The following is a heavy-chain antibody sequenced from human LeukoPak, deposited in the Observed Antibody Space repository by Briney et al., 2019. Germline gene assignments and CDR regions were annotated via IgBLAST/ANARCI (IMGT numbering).Heavy chain of an antibody. CDR3: ARGGTVVNDGHYYMDV. V-gene: IGHV4-59*01. CDR2: IYYSGST. D-gene: IGHD4-23*01. J-gene: IGHJ6*03. CDR1: GGSISSYY. Sequence: PSETLSLTCTVSGGSISSYYWSWIRQPPGKGLEWIGYIYYSGSTNYNPSLKSRVTISVDTSKNQFSLKPSSVTAADTAVYYCARGGTVVNDGHYYMDVWGKGTTVTVSS.